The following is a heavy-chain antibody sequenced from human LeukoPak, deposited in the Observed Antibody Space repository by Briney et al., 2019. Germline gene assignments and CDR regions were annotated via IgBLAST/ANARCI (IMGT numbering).Heavy chain of an antibody. D-gene: IGHD4/OR15-4a*01. V-gene: IGHV4-59*08. CDR2: IYYSGST. Sequence: SETLSLTCTVSGGSISNYYWSWIRQPPGKGLEWIGYIYYSGSTNYNPSLRSRVTISVDTSKNQFSLKLSSVTAADTAVYYCARQNYGAAPLRYWGQGTLVTVSS. CDR3: ARQNYGAAPLRY. J-gene: IGHJ4*02. CDR1: GGSISNYY.